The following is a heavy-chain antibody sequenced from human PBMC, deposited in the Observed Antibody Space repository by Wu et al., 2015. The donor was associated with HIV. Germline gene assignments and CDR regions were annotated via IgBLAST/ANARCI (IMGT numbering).Heavy chain of an antibody. Sequence: QVQLVQSGAEVRKPGASVKVSCKASGYTFTSYYMHWVRQAPGQGLEWMGIINPSGGSTSYAQKFQGRVTMTRDTSTSTVYMELSSLRSEDTAVYYCARDKMSSGWALEAGDWGQGNAGHRLL. J-gene: IGHJ4*02. V-gene: IGHV1-46*01. D-gene: IGHD6-19*01. CDR2: INPSGGST. CDR1: GYTFTSYY. CDR3: ARDKMSSGWALEAGD.